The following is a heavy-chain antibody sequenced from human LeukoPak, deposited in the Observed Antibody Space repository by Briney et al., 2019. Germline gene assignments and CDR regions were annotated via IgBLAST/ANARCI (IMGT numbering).Heavy chain of an antibody. CDR1: GGSISSYY. J-gene: IGHJ6*03. CDR3: ARLYDSSGYYRYYYYYMDV. Sequence: PSETLSLTCTVSGGSISSYYWSWIRQPPGKGLEWIGYIYYSGSTNYNPSLKGRVTISVDTSKNQFPLKLSSVTAADTAVYYCARLYDSSGYYRYYYYYMDVWGKGTTVTVSS. V-gene: IGHV4-59*12. D-gene: IGHD3-22*01. CDR2: IYYSGST.